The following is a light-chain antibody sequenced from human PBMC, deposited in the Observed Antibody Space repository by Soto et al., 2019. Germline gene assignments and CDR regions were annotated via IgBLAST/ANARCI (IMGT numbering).Light chain of an antibody. J-gene: IGKJ4*01. CDR3: QQSLTTLLT. Sequence: DIQMTQSPSSLSASVGDRVTITCRASQSISGYLNWHQHKAGKAPKVLISGASTLHNGVPSRFSGRGAGTDFTLTISSLQPEDVATYYCQQSLTTLLTFGGGTRVEI. CDR2: GAS. CDR1: QSISGY. V-gene: IGKV1-39*01.